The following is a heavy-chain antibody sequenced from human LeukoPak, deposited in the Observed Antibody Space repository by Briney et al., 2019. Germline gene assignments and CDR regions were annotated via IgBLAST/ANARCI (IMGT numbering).Heavy chain of an antibody. CDR2: IDTEGAT. CDR1: GFTYNNYH. D-gene: IGHD3-22*01. CDR3: AKDRAFYYDSSGYYPDAFDI. V-gene: IGHV3-13*01. Sequence: GGSLTLSCPASGFTYNNYHMYWLRPATAKGLERVAAIDTEGATYYPDSVQGRFTISRDNSKNTLYLQMNSLRAEDTAVYYCAKDRAFYYDSSGYYPDAFDIWGQGTMVTVSS. J-gene: IGHJ3*02.